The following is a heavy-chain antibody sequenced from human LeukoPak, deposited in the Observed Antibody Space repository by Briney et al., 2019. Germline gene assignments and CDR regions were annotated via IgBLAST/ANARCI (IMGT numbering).Heavy chain of an antibody. CDR3: ARDPDGDYAYFDY. CDR1: GGSISSGSYY. V-gene: IGHV4-61*02. CDR2: IYTSGST. J-gene: IGHJ4*02. Sequence: SETLSLTCTVSGGSISSGSYYWSWIRQPAGKGLEWIGRIYTSGSTNYNPSLKSRVTISVDTSKSQFSLKLSSVTAADTAVYYCARDPDGDYAYFDYWGQGTLVTVSS. D-gene: IGHD4-17*01.